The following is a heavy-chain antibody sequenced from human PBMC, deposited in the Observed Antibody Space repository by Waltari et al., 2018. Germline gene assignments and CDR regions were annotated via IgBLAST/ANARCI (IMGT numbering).Heavy chain of an antibody. CDR1: GGSISSHY. CDR2: IYYSGST. V-gene: IGHV4-59*11. Sequence: QVQLQESGPGLVKPSETLSLTCTVSGGSISSHYWSWIRQSPGKGLEWIGYIYYSGSTNYNPSIKSRVTISVDTSKNQCSRKLSCVTGADTAVDYCARPRGSRGGWFDPWGQGTLVTVSS. J-gene: IGHJ5*02. CDR3: ARPRGSRGGWFDP. D-gene: IGHD3-10*01.